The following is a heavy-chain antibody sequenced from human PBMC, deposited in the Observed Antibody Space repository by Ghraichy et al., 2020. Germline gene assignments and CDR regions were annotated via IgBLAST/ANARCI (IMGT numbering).Heavy chain of an antibody. CDR1: GFTFSSYA. CDR2: ISGSGGNT. J-gene: IGHJ3*01. Sequence: LSLTCAASGFTFSSYAMSWVRQAPGKGLEWVSAISGSGGNTYYADSVKGRFTISRDNSKNTLYLQMNSLRAEDTAVYYCAKDSYFYDILTGYETVGWGQGTMVTVSS. V-gene: IGHV3-23*01. D-gene: IGHD3-9*01. CDR3: AKDSYFYDILTGYETVG.